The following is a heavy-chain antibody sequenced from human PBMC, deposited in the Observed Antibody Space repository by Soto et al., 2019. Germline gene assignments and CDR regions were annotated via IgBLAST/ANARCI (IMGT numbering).Heavy chain of an antibody. J-gene: IGHJ6*02. Sequence: SETLSLTCAVYGGSFSAYYWCCLRQPPGKGLEWFGEIKHSGSTNYNPSLKSRVTISVDTSKNQFSLKLSSVTAADTAVYYCARVRVLRYFDWLSSHYYYCGMDVWGQGTTVTVSS. CDR2: IKHSGST. D-gene: IGHD3-9*01. CDR3: ARVRVLRYFDWLSSHYYYCGMDV. V-gene: IGHV4-34*01. CDR1: GGSFSAYY.